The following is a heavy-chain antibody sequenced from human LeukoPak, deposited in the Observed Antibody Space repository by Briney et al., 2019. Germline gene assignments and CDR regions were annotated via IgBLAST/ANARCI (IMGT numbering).Heavy chain of an antibody. CDR1: GYRFTSYW. CDR2: IYPGDSDT. CDR3: ARHPSFNWNDLPDY. D-gene: IGHD1-20*01. J-gene: IGHJ4*02. Sequence: GESLKISFQGSGYRFTSYWIGWVRQMPGKGLEWMGIIYPGDSDTRYSPSFQGQVTISADKSISTAYLQWSSLKASDTAMYYCARHPSFNWNDLPDYWGQGTLVTVSS. V-gene: IGHV5-51*01.